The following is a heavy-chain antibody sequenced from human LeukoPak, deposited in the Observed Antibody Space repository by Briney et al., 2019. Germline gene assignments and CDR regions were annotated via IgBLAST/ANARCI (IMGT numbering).Heavy chain of an antibody. CDR2: IYYSGST. CDR3: ARRPTTRWFDP. V-gene: IGHV4-30-4*01. Sequence: SQTLSLTCTVSGGSISSGDYSWSWIRQPPGKGLEWIGYIYYSGSTYYNPSLKSRVTISVDTSKNQFSLKLSSVTAADTAVYYCARRPTTRWFDPWGQGTLVTVSS. J-gene: IGHJ5*02. D-gene: IGHD1-7*01. CDR1: GGSISSGDYS.